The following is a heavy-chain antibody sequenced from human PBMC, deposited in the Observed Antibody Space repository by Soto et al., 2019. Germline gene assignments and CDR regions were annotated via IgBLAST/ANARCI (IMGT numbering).Heavy chain of an antibody. CDR3: ARGQGWFDP. CDR1: GFTFSSYG. Sequence: QVQLVESGGGVVQPGRSLRLSCAASGFTFSSYGMHWVRQAPGKGLEWVAVIWYDGSNKYYADSVKGRFTISRDNSKNTLYLQMNGLRAEDTAVYYCARGQGWFDPWGQGTLVTVSS. CDR2: IWYDGSNK. V-gene: IGHV3-33*01. J-gene: IGHJ5*02.